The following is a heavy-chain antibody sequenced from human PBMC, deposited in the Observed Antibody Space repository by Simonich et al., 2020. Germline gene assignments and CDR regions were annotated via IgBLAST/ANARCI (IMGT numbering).Heavy chain of an antibody. V-gene: IGHV3-21*01. D-gene: IGHD1-26*01. CDR2: ISNRSSYI. Sequence: EVQLVESGGGLVKPGGSLRLSCAASGFTFSSYSMNWVRQAPGKGLEWVSSISNRSSYIYYADSVKGRFTISRDNAKNSLYLQMNSLRAEDTAVYYCARGIVGASGAFDIWGQGTMVTVSS. J-gene: IGHJ3*02. CDR3: ARGIVGASGAFDI. CDR1: GFTFSSYS.